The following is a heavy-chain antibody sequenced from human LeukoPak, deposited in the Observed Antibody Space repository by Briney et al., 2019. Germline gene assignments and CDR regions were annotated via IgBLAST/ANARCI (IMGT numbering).Heavy chain of an antibody. Sequence: SVKVSCKASGGTFSIYAISWVRQAPGQGLEWMGGIIPIFGTANYAQKFQGRVTITTDESTSTAYMELSSLRSEDTAVYYCAVSGRCSSTSCYTLYFDYWGQGTLVTVSS. J-gene: IGHJ4*02. CDR3: AVSGRCSSTSCYTLYFDY. D-gene: IGHD2-2*02. V-gene: IGHV1-69*05. CDR2: IIPIFGTA. CDR1: GGTFSIYA.